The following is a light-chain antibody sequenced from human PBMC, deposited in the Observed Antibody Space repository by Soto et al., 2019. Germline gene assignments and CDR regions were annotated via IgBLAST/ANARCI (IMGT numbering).Light chain of an antibody. CDR1: QNLLYIDGSNS. CDR3: MQALKTLH. J-gene: IGKJ2*01. Sequence: EPASISFSSIQNLLYIDGSNSLDWNLLKPWQSPQLLIYLGSNRASGVPDRFSGSGSGTDFTLKISRVEAEDVGIYYCMQALKTLHFGQGTKVDIK. CDR2: LGS. V-gene: IGKV2-28*01.